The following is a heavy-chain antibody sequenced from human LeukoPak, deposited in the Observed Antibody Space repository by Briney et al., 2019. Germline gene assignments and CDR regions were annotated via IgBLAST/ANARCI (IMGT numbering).Heavy chain of an antibody. V-gene: IGHV1-69*05. CDR3: ACGIVVVVAATPSYYFDY. D-gene: IGHD2-15*01. CDR2: IIPIFGTA. Sequence: SVKVSCKASGGTFSSYAISWVRQAPGQGLEWMGRIIPIFGTANYAQKFQGRVTITTDESTSTAYMELSSLRSEDTAVYYCACGIVVVVAATPSYYFDYWGQGTLVTVST. J-gene: IGHJ4*02. CDR1: GGTFSSYA.